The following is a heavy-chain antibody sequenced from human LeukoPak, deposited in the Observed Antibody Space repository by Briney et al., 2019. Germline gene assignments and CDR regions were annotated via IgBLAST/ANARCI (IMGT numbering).Heavy chain of an antibody. CDR1: GGSISSSSYY. CDR2: IYYSGST. J-gene: IGHJ5*02. V-gene: IGHV4-39*01. Sequence: SETLSLTCTVSGGSISSSSYYRGWIRQPPGKGLERIGSIYYSGSTYYNPSLKSRVTISVDTSKNQFSLKLSSVTAADTAVYYCAYSSGFLRWFDPWGQGTLVTVSS. CDR3: AYSSGFLRWFDP. D-gene: IGHD6-19*01.